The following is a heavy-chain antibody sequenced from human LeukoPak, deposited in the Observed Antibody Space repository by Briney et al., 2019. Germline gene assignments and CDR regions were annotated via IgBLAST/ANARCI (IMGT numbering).Heavy chain of an antibody. Sequence: SETLSLTCTVSGGSISSYYWSWIRQPPGKGLEWIGYIYYTGSTNYNPSLKSRVTISVDTTKNQFSLILSSVTAADTAVYYCARVSDWNDFDYWGQGILVTVSS. J-gene: IGHJ4*02. CDR2: IYYTGST. CDR3: ARVSDWNDFDY. V-gene: IGHV4-59*01. D-gene: IGHD1-1*01. CDR1: GGSISSYY.